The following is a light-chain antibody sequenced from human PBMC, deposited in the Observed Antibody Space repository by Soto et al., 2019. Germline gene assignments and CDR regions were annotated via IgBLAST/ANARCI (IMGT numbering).Light chain of an antibody. CDR2: AAS. V-gene: IGKV1-8*01. J-gene: IGKJ1*01. CDR1: RVISSY. Sequence: AIRMTQSPSSLSASTGYRVTITCRASRVISSYLAWYQQKPGKAPKLLIYAASTLQSGVPSRFSGSGSGTDFTLTISCLQSEDFATYYCQQYYSYPRTFGQRTKVDI. CDR3: QQYYSYPRT.